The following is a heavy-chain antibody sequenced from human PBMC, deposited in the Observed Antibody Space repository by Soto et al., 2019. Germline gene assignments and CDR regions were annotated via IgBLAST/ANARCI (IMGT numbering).Heavy chain of an antibody. Sequence: GASVKVSCKASGHTPTRHGFSWVRQAPGQGLEWMGWISVYNGDTNYSPSLQGRVTLTTDTSTSTVYMELRSLRSDDTAVYYCARKPTGIGLDIWGHGTMVTVSS. CDR3: ARKPTGIGLDI. J-gene: IGHJ3*02. CDR1: GHTPTRHG. CDR2: ISVYNGDT. D-gene: IGHD6-13*01. V-gene: IGHV1-18*01.